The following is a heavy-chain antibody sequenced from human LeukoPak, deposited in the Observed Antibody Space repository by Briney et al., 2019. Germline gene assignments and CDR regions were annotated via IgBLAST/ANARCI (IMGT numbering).Heavy chain of an antibody. D-gene: IGHD3-22*01. CDR3: ATYTSDRASFDY. J-gene: IGHJ4*02. CDR1: GGSISSYY. Sequence: SETLSLTCTVSGGSISSYYWSWIRQPAGKGLEWIGRTYTSGSTNYNPSLKSRVTMSVDTSKNQFSLKLSSVTAADTAVYYCATYTSDRASFDYWGQGTLVTVSS. V-gene: IGHV4-4*07. CDR2: TYTSGST.